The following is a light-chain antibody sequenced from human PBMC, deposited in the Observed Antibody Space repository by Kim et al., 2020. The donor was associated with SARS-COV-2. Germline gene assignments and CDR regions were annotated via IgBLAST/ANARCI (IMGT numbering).Light chain of an antibody. Sequence: ASTGDTVTIPCRASQAISNSLAWYQQKPGKAPNLLIYGASTLQSGVPSRFSGSGSGTDFTLTISWMQSEDFATYYCRQYYTYPITFGQGTRLEIK. CDR3: RQYYTYPIT. CDR1: QAISNS. V-gene: IGKV1-8*01. J-gene: IGKJ5*01. CDR2: GAS.